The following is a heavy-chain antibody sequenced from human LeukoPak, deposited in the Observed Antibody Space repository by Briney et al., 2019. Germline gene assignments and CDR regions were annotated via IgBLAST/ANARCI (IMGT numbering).Heavy chain of an antibody. CDR3: AKARVPVVPAAVGY. D-gene: IGHD2-2*01. CDR2: ISGSGSST. V-gene: IGHV3-23*01. CDR1: GFTFSSYA. Sequence: PGGSLRLSCAASGFTFSSYAMSWVRQAPGRGLEWVSAISGSGSSTYYAGSVKGRFTISRDNSKNTLYLQMNSLRADDTAVYYCAKARVPVVPAAVGYWGQGTLVTVSS. J-gene: IGHJ4*02.